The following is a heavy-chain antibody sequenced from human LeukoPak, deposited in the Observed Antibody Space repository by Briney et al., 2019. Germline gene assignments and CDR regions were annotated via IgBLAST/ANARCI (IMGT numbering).Heavy chain of an antibody. D-gene: IGHD3-9*01. Sequence: KSSETLSLTCTVSGGSISSYYWRWIRQPPGKGLEWIGYIYYSGSTNYNPSLKSRVTISVDTSKNQFSLKLSSVTAADTAVYYCASSRNDILTGYNPYAFDIWGQGTMVAVSS. CDR1: GGSISSYY. CDR2: IYYSGST. V-gene: IGHV4-59*01. J-gene: IGHJ3*02. CDR3: ASSRNDILTGYNPYAFDI.